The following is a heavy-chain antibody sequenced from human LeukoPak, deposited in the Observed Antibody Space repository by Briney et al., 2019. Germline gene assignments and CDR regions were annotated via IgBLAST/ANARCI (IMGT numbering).Heavy chain of an antibody. D-gene: IGHD6-13*01. CDR2: ISYDGSNK. Sequence: GGSLRLSCAASGFTFSSYGMHWVRQAPGKGLEWVAVISYDGSNKYYADSVKGRFTISRDNSKNTLYLRMNSLRAEDTAVYYCAKDPAMYRSSWYYFDYWGQGTLVTVSS. CDR1: GFTFSSYG. J-gene: IGHJ4*02. CDR3: AKDPAMYRSSWYYFDY. V-gene: IGHV3-30*18.